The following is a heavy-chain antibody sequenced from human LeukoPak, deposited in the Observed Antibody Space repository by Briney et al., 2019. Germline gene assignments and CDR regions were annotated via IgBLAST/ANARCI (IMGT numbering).Heavy chain of an antibody. CDR3: ARHRYCTSTACFDMGGY. CDR2: IYPGDSDT. V-gene: IGHV5-51*01. Sequence: GESLKISCKGSGYSFTNYWIGWVREMPEKGLEWMGAIYPGDSDTRYNPSFQGQVTISADNSISTAFLEGSSLKASDTAMYYCARHRYCTSTACFDMGGYWGQGTLVAVSS. CDR1: GYSFTNYW. J-gene: IGHJ4*02. D-gene: IGHD2-2*01.